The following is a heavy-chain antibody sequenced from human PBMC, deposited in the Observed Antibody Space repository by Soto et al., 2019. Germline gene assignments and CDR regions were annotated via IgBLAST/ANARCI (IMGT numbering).Heavy chain of an antibody. CDR3: ARSYYYGSGENWFDP. D-gene: IGHD3-10*01. V-gene: IGHV4-34*01. CDR2: INHSGST. CDR1: GGSFSGYY. J-gene: IGHJ5*02. Sequence: PSETLSLTCAVYGGSFSGYYWTWIRQPPGTGLEWIGEINHSGSTNYNPSLKSRVTISVDTSKNQFSLKLNSVTAADTAVYYCARSYYYGSGENWFDPWGQGTLVTVSS.